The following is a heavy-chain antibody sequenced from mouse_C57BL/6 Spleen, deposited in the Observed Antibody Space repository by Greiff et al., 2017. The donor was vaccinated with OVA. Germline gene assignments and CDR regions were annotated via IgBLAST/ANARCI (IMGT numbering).Heavy chain of an antibody. Sequence: VKLQQSGAELVKPGASVKISCKASGYAFSSYWMNWVKQRPGEGLEWIGQIYPGDGDTNYNGKFKGKATLTADKSSSTAYMQLSSLTSEDSAVYLGGRGGDDGSSPSCADGGERTLVTVTA. J-gene: IGHJ3*01. CDR2: IYPGDGDT. CDR1: GYAFSSYW. CDR3: GRGGDDGSSPSCAD. V-gene: IGHV1-80*01. D-gene: IGHD1-1*01.